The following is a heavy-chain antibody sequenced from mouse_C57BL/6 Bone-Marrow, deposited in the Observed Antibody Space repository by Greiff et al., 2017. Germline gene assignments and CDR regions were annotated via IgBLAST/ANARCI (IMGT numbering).Heavy chain of an antibody. CDR2: IYPGSGNT. CDR3: ARWTSQASHYFDY. D-gene: IGHD3-2*02. J-gene: IGHJ2*01. V-gene: IGHV1-76*01. Sequence: VKLVESGAELVRPGASVKLSCKASGYTFTDYYINWVKQRPGQGLEWIARIYPGSGNTYYNEKFKGKATLTAEQSSRTAYMQLSSLTSEDSAIYFYARWTSQASHYFDYWGQGTTLTVSS. CDR1: GYTFTDYY.